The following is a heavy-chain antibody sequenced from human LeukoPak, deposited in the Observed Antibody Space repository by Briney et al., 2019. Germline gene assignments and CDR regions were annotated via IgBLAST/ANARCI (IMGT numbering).Heavy chain of an antibody. CDR3: AKGPVVVITYYFDY. CDR1: GFTVSSNY. J-gene: IGHJ4*02. V-gene: IGHV3-53*01. Sequence: GGSLRLSCAASGFTVSSNYMSWVRQAPGKGLEWVSDIYSGGSTYYADSVKGRFTISRDNSKNTLYLQMNSLRAEDTAVYYCAKGPVVVITYYFDYWGQGTLVTVSS. D-gene: IGHD3-22*01. CDR2: IYSGGST.